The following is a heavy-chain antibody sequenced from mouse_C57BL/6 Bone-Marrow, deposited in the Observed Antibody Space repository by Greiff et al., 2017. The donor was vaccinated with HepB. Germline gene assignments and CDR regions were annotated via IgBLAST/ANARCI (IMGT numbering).Heavy chain of an antibody. CDR1: GFTFSSYA. D-gene: IGHD2-4*01. J-gene: IGHJ4*01. Sequence: EVKLEESGEGLVKPGGSLKLSCAASGFTFSSYAMSWVRQTPEKRLEWVAYISSGGDYIYYADTVKGRFTISRDNARNTLYLQMSSLKSEDTAMYYCTRGDYDYCYAMDYWGQGTSVTVSS. CDR2: ISSGGDYI. CDR3: TRGDYDYCYAMDY. V-gene: IGHV5-9-1*02.